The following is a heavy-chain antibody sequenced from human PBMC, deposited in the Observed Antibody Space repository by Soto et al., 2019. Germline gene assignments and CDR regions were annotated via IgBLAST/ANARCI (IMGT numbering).Heavy chain of an antibody. CDR1: GGSISSSSYY. J-gene: IGHJ4*02. Sequence: QLQLQESGPGLVKPSETLSLTCTVSGGSISSSSYYWGWIRQAPGKGLEWIGRIYYSGSTYYNPSPXAXXPISVDTSKTQVSLKLSSVTAADTAVYYGARHIDYWGQGTLVTVSS. V-gene: IGHV4-39*01. CDR3: ARHIDY. CDR2: IYYSGST.